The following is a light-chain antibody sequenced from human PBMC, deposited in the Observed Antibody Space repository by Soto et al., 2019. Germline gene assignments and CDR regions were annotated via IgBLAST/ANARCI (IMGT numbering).Light chain of an antibody. V-gene: IGLV3-25*03. J-gene: IGLJ1*01. Sequence: SYELTQPASVAVSTGQTARITCSGDALPKQYAYWYQQKPGQAPVLVIYKDSERPSGIPERFSGSSSGTTVTLTISGVQAEDEADYYCQSADSSGTYVFGTGTKLTV. CDR1: ALPKQY. CDR2: KDS. CDR3: QSADSSGTYV.